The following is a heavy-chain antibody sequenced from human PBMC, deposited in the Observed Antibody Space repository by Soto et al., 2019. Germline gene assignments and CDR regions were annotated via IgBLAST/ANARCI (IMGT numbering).Heavy chain of an antibody. J-gene: IGHJ5*02. CDR3: AKDMGQWLVMNWFDP. Sequence: GGSLRLSCAASGFTFDDYAMHWVRQAPGKGLEWVSGISWNSGSIGYADSVKGRFTISRDNAKNSLYLQMNSLRAEDTALYYCAKDMGQWLVMNWFDPWGQGTLVTVSS. CDR1: GFTFDDYA. CDR2: ISWNSGSI. V-gene: IGHV3-9*01. D-gene: IGHD6-19*01.